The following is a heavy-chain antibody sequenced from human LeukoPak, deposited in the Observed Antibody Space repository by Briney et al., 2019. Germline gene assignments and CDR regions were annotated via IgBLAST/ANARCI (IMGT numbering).Heavy chain of an antibody. D-gene: IGHD6-19*01. V-gene: IGHV1-8*02. J-gene: IGHJ5*02. CDR3: ARRYRSGSFFVWFDP. CDR2: MNPKTGDT. CDR1: GYTFTGYY. Sequence: GASVKVSCKDSGYTFTGYYMHWVRQAPGQGLEWMGWMNPKTGDTGYGQKFQGRVNMSADTSISTAYLEVSSLRSKDTAVYYCARRYRSGSFFVWFDPWSQGTQVTVSA.